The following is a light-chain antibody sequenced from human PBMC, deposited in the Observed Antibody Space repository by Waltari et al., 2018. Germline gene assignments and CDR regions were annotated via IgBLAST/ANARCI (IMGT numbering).Light chain of an antibody. CDR2: VSS. Sequence: DIQMTQSPSSLSASVGDRVTITCRASKDIRNHLAWNQQKPGKVPKLLIYVSSTLQSGVPSRFSGSGAGTDFTLTISSLQPEDVATYYCQKYNSAPLTFGPGTKVDIK. CDR3: QKYNSAPLT. V-gene: IGKV1-27*01. CDR1: KDIRNH. J-gene: IGKJ3*01.